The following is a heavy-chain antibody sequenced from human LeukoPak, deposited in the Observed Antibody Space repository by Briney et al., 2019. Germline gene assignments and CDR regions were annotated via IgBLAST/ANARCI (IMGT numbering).Heavy chain of an antibody. CDR1: GFTFSSYS. J-gene: IGHJ5*02. D-gene: IGHD6-19*01. V-gene: IGHV3-21*01. CDR2: ISSSGSYI. Sequence: GGSLRLSCAASGFTFSSYSMNWVRQAPGKGLEWVSSISSSGSYIYYADSLKGRFTISRANDKNSLYLQMNSLRAEDTAVYYCAREEGDSSGWNWFDPWGQGTLVTVSS. CDR3: AREEGDSSGWNWFDP.